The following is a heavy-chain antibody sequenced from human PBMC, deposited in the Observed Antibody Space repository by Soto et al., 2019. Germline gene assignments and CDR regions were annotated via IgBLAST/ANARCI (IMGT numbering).Heavy chain of an antibody. Sequence: EVQLLESGGGLVQPGWSLRLSCAASGFTFSNYAMSWVRQAPGKGLEWVSAVYGGGGSTYYADSVKGRFTISRDNSKNTLSLEMNSLRAEDTAVYYCTKLRTITTGASDCWGHGTLVTVSS. CDR3: TKLRTITTGASDC. J-gene: IGHJ4*01. D-gene: IGHD1-1*01. V-gene: IGHV3-23*01. CDR2: VYGGGGST. CDR1: GFTFSNYA.